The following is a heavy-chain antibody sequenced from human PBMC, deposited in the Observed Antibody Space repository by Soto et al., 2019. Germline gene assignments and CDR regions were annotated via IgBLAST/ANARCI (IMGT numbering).Heavy chain of an antibody. V-gene: IGHV4-30-4*01. J-gene: IGHJ4*02. CDR3: ARGPSGDKVHY. Sequence: SETLSLTCTVSGGSITSDYSCWRWIRQPPGEGLEWIGHIFDSGTTYTNPSLRSQVAISLDTSKNHFSLTLSSVTAADTAVYYCARGPSGDKVHYWGQGALVTVS. CDR2: IFDSGTT. CDR1: GGSITSDYSC. D-gene: IGHD7-27*01.